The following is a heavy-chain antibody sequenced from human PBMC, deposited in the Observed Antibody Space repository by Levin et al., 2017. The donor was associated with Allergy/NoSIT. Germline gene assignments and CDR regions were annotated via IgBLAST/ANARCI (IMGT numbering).Heavy chain of an antibody. Sequence: GGSLRLSCKGSGYSFTSYWIGWVRQIPGKGLEWMGIIYPGDSDTRYSPSFQGQVTISADKSISTAYLQWSSLKASDTAMYYCARRTGDGTYNWFDPWGQGTLVTVSS. CDR3: ARRTGDGTYNWFDP. V-gene: IGHV5-51*01. CDR2: IYPGDSDT. CDR1: GYSFTSYW. J-gene: IGHJ5*02.